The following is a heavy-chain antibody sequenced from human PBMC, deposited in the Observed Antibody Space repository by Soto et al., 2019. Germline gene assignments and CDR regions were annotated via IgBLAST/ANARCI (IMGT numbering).Heavy chain of an antibody. D-gene: IGHD2-15*01. J-gene: IGHJ4*02. Sequence: EVQLLESGGDLVQPGGSLRLSCAASGFTFTTYAMTWVRQAPGKGLEWVSAISGSGGSTYYADSVKGRFTISRDNSKNTLYLQMNSLRAEDTAVYYCAKDKDTTFSPQDYWGQGTLVTDSS. V-gene: IGHV3-23*01. CDR3: AKDKDTTFSPQDY. CDR2: ISGSGGST. CDR1: GFTFTTYA.